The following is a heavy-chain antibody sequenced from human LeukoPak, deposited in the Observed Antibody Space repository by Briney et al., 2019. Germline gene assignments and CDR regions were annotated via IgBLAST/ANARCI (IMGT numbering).Heavy chain of an antibody. CDR2: ISGGGSST. J-gene: IGHJ6*02. CDR1: GFTFSSYW. Sequence: GGSLRRSCAASGFTFSSYWMHWVRQAPGKGLVWVSHISGGGSSTSDAESVRGRFTISRDNAKNTLYLQMHSLRPEDTAVYYCARDYSYAMDVWGQGTTVTVSS. CDR3: ARDYSYAMDV. D-gene: IGHD2-21*01. V-gene: IGHV3-74*01.